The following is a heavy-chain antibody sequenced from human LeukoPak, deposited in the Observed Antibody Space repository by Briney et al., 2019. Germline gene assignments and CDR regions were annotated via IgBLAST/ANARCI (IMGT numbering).Heavy chain of an antibody. Sequence: ASVKVSCKVSGYTLTELSMHWVRQAPGKGLEWMGGFDPEDGETIYAQNFQGRVTMTEDTSTDTAHMEVSSLRSEDTAVYYCARDSSSWYYYYYGMDVWGQGTTVTVSS. CDR2: FDPEDGET. V-gene: IGHV1-24*01. CDR1: GYTLTELS. J-gene: IGHJ6*02. CDR3: ARDSSSWYYYYYGMDV. D-gene: IGHD6-13*01.